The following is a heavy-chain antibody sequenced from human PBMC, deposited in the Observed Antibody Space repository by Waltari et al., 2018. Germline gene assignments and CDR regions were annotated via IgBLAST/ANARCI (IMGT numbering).Heavy chain of an antibody. CDR1: GYSISSGYY. J-gene: IGHJ3*02. CDR2: IYHSGST. Sequence: VQLQESGPGLVKPSETLSLPCAVPGYSISSGYYWGWIRQPPGKGLEWIGSIYHSGSTYYNPSLKSRVTISVDTSKNQFSLKLSSVTAADTAVYYCARHYSSSSAFDIWGQGTMVTVSS. CDR3: ARHYSSSSAFDI. V-gene: IGHV4-38-2*01. D-gene: IGHD6-13*01.